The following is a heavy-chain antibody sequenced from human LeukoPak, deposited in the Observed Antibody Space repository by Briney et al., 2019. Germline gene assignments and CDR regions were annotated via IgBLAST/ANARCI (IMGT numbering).Heavy chain of an antibody. Sequence: ASVKVSCKASGYTFTDYYIHWLRQAPGHGLEWMGWINPNSGGTNYAQKLQGRVTMTTDTSTSTVYMELRSLRSDDTAVYYCARDKGYCSSISCSALHGMDVWGQGTTVTVSS. CDR3: ARDKGYCSSISCSALHGMDV. V-gene: IGHV1-2*02. CDR2: INPNSGGT. D-gene: IGHD2-2*01. CDR1: GYTFTDYY. J-gene: IGHJ6*02.